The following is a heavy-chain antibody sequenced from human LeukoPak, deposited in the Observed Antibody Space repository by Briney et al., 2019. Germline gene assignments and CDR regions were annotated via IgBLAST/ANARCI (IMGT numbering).Heavy chain of an antibody. CDR2: ISTDGKST. V-gene: IGHV3-74*01. CDR1: GFTFSNYW. J-gene: IGHJ6*02. Sequence: GGSLRLSCVASGFTFSNYWMLWVRQATGKGLMRVSLISTDGKSTRYAESVKGRFTISRDNAKNALYLQMDILRVEDTALYFCVRDYQFIQEVWGQGTTVTVSS. D-gene: IGHD2-2*01. CDR3: VRDYQFIQEV.